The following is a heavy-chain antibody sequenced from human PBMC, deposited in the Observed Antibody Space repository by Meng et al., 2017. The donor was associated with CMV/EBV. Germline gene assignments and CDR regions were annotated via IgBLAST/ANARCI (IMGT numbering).Heavy chain of an antibody. CDR1: GYTFTGYY. J-gene: IGHJ6*02. V-gene: IGHV1-2*02. CDR3: ARGFVVVVAATPDYYYGMDV. D-gene: IGHD2-15*01. Sequence: ASVKVSCKASGYTFTGYYMHWVRQAPGQGLEWMGWINPNSGGTNYAQKFQGRVTMTRDTSISTAYMELSRLRSDDTAVHYCARGFVVVVAATPDYYYGMDVWGQGTTVTVSS. CDR2: INPNSGGT.